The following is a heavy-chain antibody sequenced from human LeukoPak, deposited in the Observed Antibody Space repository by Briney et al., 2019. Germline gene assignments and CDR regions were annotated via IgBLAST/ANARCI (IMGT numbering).Heavy chain of an antibody. D-gene: IGHD2-15*01. J-gene: IGHJ4*02. CDR2: IFYTGNT. Sequence: SETLSLTCTVSGGSISGYYWTWIRQPPGEGREWIGYIFYTGNTNYNPFLSSPLTLSLDAPNNQFALTLRSVTAADKAIYYCARLGHCSGGSCYFRDWGLGTLVTVAS. V-gene: IGHV4-59*08. CDR1: GGSISGYY. CDR3: ARLGHCSGGSCYFRD.